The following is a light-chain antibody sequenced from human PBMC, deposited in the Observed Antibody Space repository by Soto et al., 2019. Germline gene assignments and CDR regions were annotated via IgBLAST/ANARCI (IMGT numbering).Light chain of an antibody. CDR1: QGISDY. CDR3: QKYNSAPLT. J-gene: IGKJ4*01. Sequence: DIQMTQSPSSLSASVGDRVTITCRASQGISDYLAWYQQKPGKVPKLLIFAASTLQLGVPSRFRGSGSGTDFTLTISSLQPEDVATYYCQKYNSAPLTFGGGTQVEIK. CDR2: AAS. V-gene: IGKV1-27*01.